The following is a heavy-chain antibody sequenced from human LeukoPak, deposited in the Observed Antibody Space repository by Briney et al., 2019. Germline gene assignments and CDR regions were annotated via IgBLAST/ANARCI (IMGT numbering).Heavy chain of an antibody. CDR2: INHSGST. CDR1: GGSFSGYY. V-gene: IGHV4-34*01. J-gene: IGHJ4*02. Sequence: SETLSLTRAVYGGSFSGYYWSWIRQPPGKGLEWIGEINHSGSTNYNPSLKSRVTISVDTSKNQFSLKLSSVTAADTAVYYCARGSHLLDSSGYYLGFDYWGQGTLVTVSS. D-gene: IGHD3-22*01. CDR3: ARGSHLLDSSGYYLGFDY.